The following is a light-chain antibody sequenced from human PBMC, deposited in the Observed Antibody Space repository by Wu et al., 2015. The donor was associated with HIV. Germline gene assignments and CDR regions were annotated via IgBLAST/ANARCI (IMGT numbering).Light chain of an antibody. CDR3: QQYGSSPIT. CDR2: GAS. Sequence: IVLTQSPGTLSLSPGERATLSCRASQSVTSNYLSWYQQKPGQAPRLLVFGASSRATGVPDRFSGSGSGTDFTLTISRLEPEDFAVYYCQQYGSSPITFGQGTRTG. J-gene: IGKJ5*01. CDR1: QSVTSNY. V-gene: IGKV3-20*01.